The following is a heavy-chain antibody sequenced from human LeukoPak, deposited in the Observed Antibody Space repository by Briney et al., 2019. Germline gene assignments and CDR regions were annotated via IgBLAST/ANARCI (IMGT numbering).Heavy chain of an antibody. Sequence: ASVKDSCKASGGTFSSYTISWVRQAPGQGLEWMGRIIPILGIANYAQKFQGRVTITADKSTSTAYMELSSLRSEDTAVYYCARENEPMQHFDYWGQGTLVTVSS. J-gene: IGHJ4*02. V-gene: IGHV1-69*04. CDR2: IIPILGIA. CDR1: GGTFSSYT. CDR3: ARENEPMQHFDY. D-gene: IGHD1-1*01.